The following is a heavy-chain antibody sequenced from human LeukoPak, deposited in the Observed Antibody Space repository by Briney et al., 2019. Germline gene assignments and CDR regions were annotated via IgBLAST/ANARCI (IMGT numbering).Heavy chain of an antibody. D-gene: IGHD6-13*01. CDR3: ARVYSSSWYVDY. V-gene: IGHV4-39*07. J-gene: IGHJ4*02. CDR1: GASISSGTYS. Sequence: PSETLSLTCAVSGASISSGTYSWGWMRQPPGKGPEWIGSFSYSGDGYYNSSLKSRVTISVDRSKNQFSLKLSSVTAADTAVYYCARVYSSSWYVDYWGQGTLVTVSS. CDR2: FSYSGDG.